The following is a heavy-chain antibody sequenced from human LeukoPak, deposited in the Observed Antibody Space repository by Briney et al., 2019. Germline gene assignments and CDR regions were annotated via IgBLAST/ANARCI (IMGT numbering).Heavy chain of an antibody. D-gene: IGHD1-26*01. J-gene: IGHJ4*02. V-gene: IGHV3-74*01. CDR1: GFTFSSYW. CDR3: ARGYSGTYRVDY. CDR2: INTDGSNT. Sequence: PGGSLRLSCVASGFTFSSYWMHWVRQAPGKGLVWVSRINTDGSNTNYTDSVKGRFTISRDNAKNTMYLQMNSLRAEDTAVYYCARGYSGTYRVDYWGQGTLVTVSS.